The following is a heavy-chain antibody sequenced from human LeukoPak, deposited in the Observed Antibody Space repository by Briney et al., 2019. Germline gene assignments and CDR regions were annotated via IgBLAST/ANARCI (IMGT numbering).Heavy chain of an antibody. V-gene: IGHV4-59*12. Sequence: PSETLSLTCTVSGGSISSYYWSWIRQPPGKGLEWIGYIYYSGSTNYNPSLKSRVTMSVDTSKNQFSLKLSSVTAADTAVYYCARVYSYGYIDYWGQGTLVTVSS. CDR1: GGSISSYY. CDR3: ARVYSYGYIDY. J-gene: IGHJ4*02. CDR2: IYYSGST. D-gene: IGHD5-18*01.